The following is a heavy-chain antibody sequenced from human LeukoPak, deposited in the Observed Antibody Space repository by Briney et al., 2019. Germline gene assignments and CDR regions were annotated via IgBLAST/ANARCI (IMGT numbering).Heavy chain of an antibody. Sequence: GGSLRLSCAASGFTFSSYGMSWVRQAPGKGLEWISVISGSATSTYYADSVKGRFTISRDNSKNTLYLQMNSLRAEDTAIYYCAKDKTATIAAGGLLDYWGQGTLVTVSS. V-gene: IGHV3-23*01. J-gene: IGHJ4*02. CDR1: GFTFSSYG. D-gene: IGHD6-13*01. CDR2: ISGSATST. CDR3: AKDKTATIAAGGLLDY.